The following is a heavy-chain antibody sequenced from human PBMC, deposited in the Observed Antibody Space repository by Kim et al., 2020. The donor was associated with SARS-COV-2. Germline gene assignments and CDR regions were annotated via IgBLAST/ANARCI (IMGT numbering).Heavy chain of an antibody. J-gene: IGHJ4*02. CDR2: KK. CDR3: ARDRGSYFDY. D-gene: IGHD1-26*01. Sequence: KKCYADSVKGRFTISRDNSKNTLYLQMNSLRAEDTAVDYCARDRGSYFDYWGQGTLVTVSS. V-gene: IGHV3-33*01.